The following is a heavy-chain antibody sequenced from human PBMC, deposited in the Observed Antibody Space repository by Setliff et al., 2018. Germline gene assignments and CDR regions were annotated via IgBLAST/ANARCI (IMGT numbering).Heavy chain of an antibody. J-gene: IGHJ3*01. CDR1: GYTFTSYG. Sequence: GASVKVSCKASGYTFTSYGFRWVRQAPGQGLEWMGWISAYSGNTNYGQKYQGRVTMTTDISTNTVYMELRSLRSDDTAVYFCVREYSGGGLMWGQGTMVTVSS. CDR3: VREYSGGGLM. V-gene: IGHV1-18*01. CDR2: ISAYSGNT. D-gene: IGHD6-19*01.